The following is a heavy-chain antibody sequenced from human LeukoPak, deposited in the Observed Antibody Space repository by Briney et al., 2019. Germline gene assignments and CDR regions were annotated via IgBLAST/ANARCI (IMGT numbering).Heavy chain of an antibody. J-gene: IGHJ3*02. CDR2: ISYIGST. Sequence: SETLSLTCAVSADSFTSHYWSWIRQPPGKGLEWIGYISYIGSTNYNPSLKSRVTISIDTSKNQFSLKLRSVTAADTAVYYCARDLITVTKGFDIWGQGTMVSVSS. V-gene: IGHV4-59*11. D-gene: IGHD4-17*01. CDR1: ADSFTSHY. CDR3: ARDLITVTKGFDI.